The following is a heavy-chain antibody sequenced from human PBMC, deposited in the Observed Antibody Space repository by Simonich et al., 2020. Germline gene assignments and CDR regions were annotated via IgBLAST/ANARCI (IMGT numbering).Heavy chain of an antibody. J-gene: IGHJ6*02. CDR3: ARVGYSNYYYYGMDV. D-gene: IGHD6-13*01. CDR2: IHHSGST. Sequence: QVQLQESGPGLAKPSETLSLTCAVSGYSISSGYYWGWIRQPPGKGLEWIGSIHHSGSTYYNPSLKSRVTISVDTSKNQFSLKLSSVTAADTAVYYCARVGYSNYYYYGMDVWGQGTTVTVSS. V-gene: IGHV4-38-2*01. CDR1: GYSISSGYY.